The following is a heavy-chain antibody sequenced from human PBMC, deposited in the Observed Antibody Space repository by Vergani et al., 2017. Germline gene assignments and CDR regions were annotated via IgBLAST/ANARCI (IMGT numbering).Heavy chain of an antibody. CDR3: ARLYGHDSSGSKYFDY. J-gene: IGHJ4*02. D-gene: IGHD3-22*01. Sequence: EVQLVQSGAEVKKPGESLKISCQISGYSFTKYWIGWVRQMPGKGLEWMGIIHPADSDTRYSPSFQGQVTISVDKSISTAYLPRSSLRASDSAMYYCARLYGHDSSGSKYFDYWGQGTLVTVSS. V-gene: IGHV5-51*01. CDR1: GYSFTKYW. CDR2: IHPADSDT.